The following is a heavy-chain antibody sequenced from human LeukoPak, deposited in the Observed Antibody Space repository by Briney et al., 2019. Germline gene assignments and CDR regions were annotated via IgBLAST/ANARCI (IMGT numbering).Heavy chain of an antibody. CDR3: ARVQESQIDYYFDY. CDR1: GYTFTNYY. D-gene: IGHD3-9*01. J-gene: IGHJ4*02. Sequence: GASVKVSCKASGYTFTNYYMHWLRQAPGQGLEWVGVFNPSGGSTSYAQKFQGRVTMTRDTSTSTVYMELSSLRSEDTAVYFCARVQESQIDYYFDYWGQGTLVTVSS. V-gene: IGHV1-46*01. CDR2: FNPSGGST.